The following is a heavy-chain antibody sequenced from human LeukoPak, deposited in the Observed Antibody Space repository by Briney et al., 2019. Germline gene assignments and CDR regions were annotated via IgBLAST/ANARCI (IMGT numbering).Heavy chain of an antibody. D-gene: IGHD3-22*01. V-gene: IGHV3-23*01. J-gene: IGHJ4*02. CDR1: GFTFSNYV. CDR3: AKRVQYDDSHYCIFDY. CDR2: IDANAVGT. Sequence: PGGSLRLSCAASGFTFSNYVMNWARQAPGKGLEWVSTIDANAVGTYYADSVKGRFTISRDNSKNTLYLQMSSLRAEATAVYYCAKRVQYDDSHYCIFDYWGQGTLVTVSS.